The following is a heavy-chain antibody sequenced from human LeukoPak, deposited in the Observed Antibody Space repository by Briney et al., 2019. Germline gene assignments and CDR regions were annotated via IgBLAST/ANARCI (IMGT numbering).Heavy chain of an antibody. J-gene: IGHJ4*02. CDR1: EIIVSSSH. D-gene: IGHD5-24*01. CDR2: IHSGGDT. V-gene: IGHV3-53*01. Sequence: GGSLRLSCAASEIIVSSSHMNWVRQAPGKGLEWVSVIHSGGDTYYADSVKGRFTISRDNFKNTVYLQMNSLRVEDTAVYYCARDVEGDGHSKFDYWGQGTLVNVSS. CDR3: ARDVEGDGHSKFDY.